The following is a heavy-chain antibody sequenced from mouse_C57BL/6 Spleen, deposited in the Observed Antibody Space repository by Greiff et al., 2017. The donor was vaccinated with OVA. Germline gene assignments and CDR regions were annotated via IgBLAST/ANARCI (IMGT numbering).Heavy chain of an antibody. CDR3: ARRGDLYYYAMDY. CDR2: ISNGGGST. J-gene: IGHJ4*01. Sequence: EVQGVESGGGLVQPGGSLKLSCAASGFTFSDYYMYWVRQTPEKRLEWVAYISNGGGSTYYPDTVQGRFTISRDNAKNTLYLQMSRLKSEDTAMYYSARRGDLYYYAMDYWGQGTSVTVSS. D-gene: IGHD2-13*01. CDR1: GFTFSDYY. V-gene: IGHV5-12*01.